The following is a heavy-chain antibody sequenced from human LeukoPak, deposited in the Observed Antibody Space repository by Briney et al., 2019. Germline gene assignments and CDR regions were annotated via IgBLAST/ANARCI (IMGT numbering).Heavy chain of an antibody. CDR2: INDNGRI. D-gene: IGHD1-7*01. J-gene: IGHJ6*03. CDR3: ARRWNYGRNYYIDV. V-gene: IGHV4-34*01. CDR1: GGSFSNYY. Sequence: SETLSLTCAVYGGSFSNYYWSWIRQPPGKGLEWIGEINDNGRINYNPSLMSRVPVSVDTSKNQFSLSLTSVTATATAVYYCARRWNYGRNYYIDVWGKGATVSVSS.